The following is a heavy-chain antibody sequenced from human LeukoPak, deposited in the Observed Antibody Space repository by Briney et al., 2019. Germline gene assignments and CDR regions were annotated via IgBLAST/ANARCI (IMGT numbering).Heavy chain of an antibody. CDR2: ISSSSSYI. CDR3: ARGDDSSGYYGAFDI. CDR1: GFTFSSYS. J-gene: IGHJ3*02. Sequence: GGSLRLSCAASGFTFSSYSMNWVRQAPGKGLEWVSSISSSSSYIYYTDSVKGRFTISRDNAKNSLYLQMNSLRAEDTAVYYCARGDDSSGYYGAFDIWGQGTMVTVSS. V-gene: IGHV3-21*01. D-gene: IGHD3-22*01.